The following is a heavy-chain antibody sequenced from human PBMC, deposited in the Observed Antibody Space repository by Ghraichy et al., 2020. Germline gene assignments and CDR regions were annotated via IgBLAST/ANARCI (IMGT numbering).Heavy chain of an antibody. CDR2: IYYSGNT. J-gene: IGHJ6*03. D-gene: IGHD5-12*01. Sequence: SQTLSPTCTVYGGSISSFYWSWIRQPPGKGLEWIGYIYYSGNTNYNPSLKSRVTISVDTSKNQFSLKLSSVTAADTAVYYCAREGAGGSDFSPYYYFMDVWGKGTTVTVSS. CDR3: AREGAGGSDFSPYYYFMDV. CDR1: GGSISSFY. V-gene: IGHV4-59*01.